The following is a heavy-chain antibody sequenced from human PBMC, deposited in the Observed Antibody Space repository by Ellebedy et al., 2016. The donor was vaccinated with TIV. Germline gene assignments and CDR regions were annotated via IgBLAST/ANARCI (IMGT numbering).Heavy chain of an antibody. Sequence: MPSETLSLTCTVSGGSISSYYWSWIRQPPGKGLEWIGYIYYSGSTNYNPSLKSRVTISVDTSKNQFSLKLSSVTAADTAVNYCARAIDGWATNFDYWGQGTLVTVSS. J-gene: IGHJ4*02. V-gene: IGHV4-59*08. CDR3: ARAIDGWATNFDY. CDR2: IYYSGST. CDR1: GGSISSYY. D-gene: IGHD1-26*01.